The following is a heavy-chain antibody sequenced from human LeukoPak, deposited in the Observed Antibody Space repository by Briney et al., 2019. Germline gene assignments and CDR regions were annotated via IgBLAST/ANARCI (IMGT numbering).Heavy chain of an antibody. CDR1: GGSISSYY. Sequence: SETLSLTCTVSGGSISSYYWSWIRQPPGKGLDWIGYIYYSGYTNYNPSLKSRVTISVDTSKNQFSLKLSSVTAADTAVYYCARTTMVRGTYYMDVWGKGTTVTISS. CDR2: IYYSGYT. D-gene: IGHD3-10*01. V-gene: IGHV4-59*01. J-gene: IGHJ6*03. CDR3: ARTTMVRGTYYMDV.